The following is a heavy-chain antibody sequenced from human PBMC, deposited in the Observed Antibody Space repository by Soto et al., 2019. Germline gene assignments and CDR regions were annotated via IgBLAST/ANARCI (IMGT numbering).Heavy chain of an antibody. J-gene: IGHJ4*02. V-gene: IGHV4-38-2*01. CDR3: ASLSY. CDR2: IYPSRST. Sequence: SETLSLTCAVSGYSISSGYYWGWIRQPPGKGLEWIGSIYPSRSTYSNPSLKSRVTISVDTSKNQFSLKLSSVTAADTAMYYWASLSYWGQGTLVTVSA. CDR1: GYSISSGYY.